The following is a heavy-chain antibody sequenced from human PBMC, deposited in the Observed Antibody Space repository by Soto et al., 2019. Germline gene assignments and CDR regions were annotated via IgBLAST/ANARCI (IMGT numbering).Heavy chain of an antibody. V-gene: IGHV4-34*01. CDR1: GGSFSGYY. D-gene: IGHD7-27*01. J-gene: IGHJ4*02. CDR2: INHSGST. Sequence: QVQLQQWGAGLLKPSETLSLTCAVYGGSFSGYYWSWIRQPPGKGLEWIGEINHSGSTNYNPSLKSRVTISVDTSKDQFSLKLSSVTAADTAVYHCARRFSWGLTTFTFYYFDYWGQGTLVTVSS. CDR3: ARRFSWGLTTFTFYYFDY.